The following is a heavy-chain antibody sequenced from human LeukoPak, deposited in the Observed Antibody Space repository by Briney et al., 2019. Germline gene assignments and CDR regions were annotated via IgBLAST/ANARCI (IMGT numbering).Heavy chain of an antibody. CDR1: GFSVSGYA. CDR2: VLSSGAT. CDR3: AKDLTYGDGRWEFVP. D-gene: IGHD4-17*01. J-gene: IGHJ5*02. Sequence: GGSLRLSCVASGFSVSGYAMSWVRQAPGEGPEWVSGVLSSGATYYSDSVKGRFTISRDTSKNTLYLQMNSLRSEDTAIYSCAKDLTYGDGRWEFVPWGQGTLVTVSS. V-gene: IGHV3-23*01.